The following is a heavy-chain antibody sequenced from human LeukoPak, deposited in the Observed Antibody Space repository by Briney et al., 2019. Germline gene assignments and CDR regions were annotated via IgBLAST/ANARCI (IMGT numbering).Heavy chain of an antibody. CDR2: IYTSGST. Sequence: LSETLSLTCTVSGGSISSGSYYWSWIRQPAGKGLEWIGRIYTSGSTNYNPSLKSRVTMSVDTSKNQFSLTLNSVTAADTAVYYCARARQWLPIDYWGQGTLVTVSA. CDR3: ARARQWLPIDY. V-gene: IGHV4-61*02. D-gene: IGHD3-22*01. J-gene: IGHJ4*02. CDR1: GGSISSGSYY.